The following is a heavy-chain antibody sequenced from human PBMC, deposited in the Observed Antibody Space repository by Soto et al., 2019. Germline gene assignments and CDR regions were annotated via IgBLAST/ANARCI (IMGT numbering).Heavy chain of an antibody. CDR1: GTSIIAYY. J-gene: IGHJ4*02. CDR2: ISYRGST. Sequence: TSEILSLTCNVSGTSIIAYYWTWIRQPPGKALEWIGYISYRGSTKYNPSLKSRVAISLDTSRNQFSLKLTPVTASDTAIYFCARDPELHGLDYWGQGTLVTVSS. CDR3: ARDPELHGLDY. D-gene: IGHD2-21*01. V-gene: IGHV4-59*01.